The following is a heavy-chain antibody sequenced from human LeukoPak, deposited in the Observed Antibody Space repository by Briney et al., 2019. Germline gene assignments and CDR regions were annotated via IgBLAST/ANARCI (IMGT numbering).Heavy chain of an antibody. D-gene: IGHD2-2*01. J-gene: IGHJ4*02. CDR2: ISSGSTYM. Sequence: GGSLRLSCAASGFTFTSYGMNWVRQAPGNGLEWVSSISSGSTYMYYADSVKGRFTISRDNAKNSVYLQMNSLRAEDTAVYYCAREPGPAAPPVDYWGQGTLVTVSS. CDR3: AREPGPAAPPVDY. CDR1: GFTFTSYG. V-gene: IGHV3-21*01.